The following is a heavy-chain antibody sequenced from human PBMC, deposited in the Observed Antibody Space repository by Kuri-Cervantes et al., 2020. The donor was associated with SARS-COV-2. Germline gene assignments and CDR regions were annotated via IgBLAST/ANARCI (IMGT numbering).Heavy chain of an antibody. D-gene: IGHD6-25*01. CDR2: IIPVLGVV. Sequence: SVKVSCKASGGTFSSYGITWVRQAPGQGLEWMGGIIPVLGVVNYAQKFQGRVAITADKSTSTAYIEVSGLRSGDTAVYYCARQIASVQGAFDTWGQGTMVPVSS. J-gene: IGHJ3*02. V-gene: IGHV1-69*10. CDR3: ARQIASVQGAFDT. CDR1: GGTFSSYG.